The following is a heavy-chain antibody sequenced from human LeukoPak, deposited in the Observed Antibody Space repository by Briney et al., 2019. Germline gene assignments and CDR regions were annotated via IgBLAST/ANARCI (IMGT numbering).Heavy chain of an antibody. CDR1: GGSISSTSYY. J-gene: IGHJ4*02. CDR3: ARDGGYGGYDDY. V-gene: IGHV4-39*07. CDR2: IYYSGST. D-gene: IGHD5-12*01. Sequence: SETLSLTCTVSGGSISSTSYYWGWIRQPPGKGLEWIGNIYYSGSTYYNPSLKSRVTISVDTSKNQFSLKLNSVTAADTAVYYCARDGGYGGYDDYWGQGNLVTVSS.